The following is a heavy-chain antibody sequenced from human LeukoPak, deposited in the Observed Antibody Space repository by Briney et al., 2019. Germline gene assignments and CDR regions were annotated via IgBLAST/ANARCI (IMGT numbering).Heavy chain of an antibody. CDR1: GGTFSSYA. Sequence: GASVKVSCKASGGTFSSYAISWVRQAPGQGLEWMGRIIPILGIANYAQKFQGRVTITADKSTSTAYMELSSLRSEDTAVYYCARAMGREGGFDYWGQGTLVTVSS. V-gene: IGHV1-69*04. D-gene: IGHD1-26*01. CDR2: IIPILGIA. CDR3: ARAMGREGGFDY. J-gene: IGHJ4*02.